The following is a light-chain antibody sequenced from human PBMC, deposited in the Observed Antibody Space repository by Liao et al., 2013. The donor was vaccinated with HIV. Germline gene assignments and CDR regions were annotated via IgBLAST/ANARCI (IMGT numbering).Light chain of an antibody. J-gene: IGLJ1*01. CDR2: YDS. CDR1: NIGNTG. Sequence: SYVLTQPPSVSVAPGKTATITCGGNNIGNTGVHWYQQKPGQAPVLVISYDSDRPSGIPERFSGSKSGNTATLSISRVEAGDEADYYCQVWDSSSDHLYVFGTGTKVTVL. CDR3: QVWDSSSDHLYV. V-gene: IGLV3-21*01.